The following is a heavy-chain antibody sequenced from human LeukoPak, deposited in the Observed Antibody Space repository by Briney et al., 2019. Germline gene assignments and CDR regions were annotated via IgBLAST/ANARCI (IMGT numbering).Heavy chain of an antibody. V-gene: IGHV4-34*01. D-gene: IGHD3-22*01. Sequence: SGTLSLTCAVYGGSFSGYYWSWIRQPPGKGLEWIGEINHSGSTNYNPSLKSRVTISVDTSKNQFSLKLSSVTAADTAVYYCARHGGSSGYLYWGQGTLVTVSS. CDR1: GGSFSGYY. CDR3: ARHGGSSGYLY. J-gene: IGHJ4*02. CDR2: INHSGST.